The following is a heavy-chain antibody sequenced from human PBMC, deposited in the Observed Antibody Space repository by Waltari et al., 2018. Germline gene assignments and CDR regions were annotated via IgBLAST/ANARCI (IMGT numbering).Heavy chain of an antibody. CDR3: ARESARWKGYSDYDWGY. J-gene: IGHJ4*02. CDR2: LNPSPGGT. CDR1: GYTFTKFF. Sequence: QVHLVQSGAEVKKSGASVKVSCSASGYTFTKFFLHWLRQAPGQGLEWMGRLNPSPGGTHYAHRFQCRYTLTRATPINTAFLEVNTLTSGDTGGYYCARESARWKGYSDYDWGYWGQGTLVTVSS. V-gene: IGHV1-2*05. D-gene: IGHD5-12*01.